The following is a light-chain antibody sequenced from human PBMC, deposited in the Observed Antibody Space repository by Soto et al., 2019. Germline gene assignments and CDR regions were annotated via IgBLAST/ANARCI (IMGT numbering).Light chain of an antibody. CDR1: SSNIGAGYD. Sequence: QLVLTKPPSVSGAPGQRVTISCTGSSSNIGAGYDVHWYQHLPGTVPKLLIYGNSIRPSGVPDRFSGSKSGTSASLAITGLQAEDEADYYCQSYDTSLSAVVFGGGTKLTVL. CDR2: GNS. V-gene: IGLV1-40*01. CDR3: QSYDTSLSAVV. J-gene: IGLJ2*01.